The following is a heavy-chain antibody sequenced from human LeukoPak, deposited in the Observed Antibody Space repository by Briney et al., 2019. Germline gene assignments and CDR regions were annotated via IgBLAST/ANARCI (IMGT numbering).Heavy chain of an antibody. D-gene: IGHD6-13*01. CDR3: AKDLGYSRTGITYYFDY. V-gene: IGHV3-30*18. CDR1: GFAFSSYG. CDR2: ISYDGSNK. J-gene: IGHJ4*02. Sequence: GGSLRLSCAASGFAFSSYGMHWVRQAPGKGLEWVAVISYDGSNKFYADSVKGRFTISRDNSKNTLYLQMNSLRAEDTAVYYCAKDLGYSRTGITYYFDYWGQGTLVTASS.